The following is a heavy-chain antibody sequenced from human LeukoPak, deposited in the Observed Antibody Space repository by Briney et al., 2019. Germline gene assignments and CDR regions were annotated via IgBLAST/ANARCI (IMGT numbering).Heavy chain of an antibody. D-gene: IGHD6-13*01. CDR1: AYTFTGYY. V-gene: IGHV1-2*02. CDR2: INPNSGGT. J-gene: IGHJ6*03. CDR3: ARGTLYSSSWYDYMDV. Sequence: ASVKVSCKASAYTFTGYYMHWVRQAPGQGLEWMGWINPNSGGTNYAQKFQGRVTMTRDTSISTAYMELSRLRSDDTAVYYCARGTLYSSSWYDYMDVWGKGTTVTVSS.